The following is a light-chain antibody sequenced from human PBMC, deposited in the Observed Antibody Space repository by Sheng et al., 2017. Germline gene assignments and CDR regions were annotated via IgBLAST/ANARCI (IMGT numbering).Light chain of an antibody. CDR3: QDYSSAWVT. Sequence: IQLTQSPSSLSASVGDRVTITCRASQLINNFLVWXQQKPGKGPELLIYDGSXLHSGVPXRFSGRGSGTEFTLTISSLQPEDVATYYCQDYSSAWVTFGPGTKVAIK. J-gene: IGKJ3*01. CDR1: QLINNF. V-gene: IGKV1-27*01. CDR2: DGS.